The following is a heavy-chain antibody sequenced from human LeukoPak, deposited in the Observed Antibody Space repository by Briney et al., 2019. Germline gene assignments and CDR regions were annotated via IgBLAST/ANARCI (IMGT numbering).Heavy chain of an antibody. Sequence: ASVKVSCKASGYTFTGYYMHWVRQAPGQGLEWMGCINPNSGGTNYAQKFQGRVTMTRDTSISTAYMELSRLRSDDRAVYYCARYSGSYSLAFDIWGQGTMVTVSS. J-gene: IGHJ3*02. CDR1: GYTFTGYY. CDR2: INPNSGGT. D-gene: IGHD1-26*01. CDR3: ARYSGSYSLAFDI. V-gene: IGHV1-2*02.